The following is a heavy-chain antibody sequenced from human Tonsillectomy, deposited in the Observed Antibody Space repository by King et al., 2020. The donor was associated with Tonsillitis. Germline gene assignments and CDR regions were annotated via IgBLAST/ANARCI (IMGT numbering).Heavy chain of an antibody. V-gene: IGHV3-49*03. Sequence: VQLVESGGGLVQPGRSLRLSCTASGFSCGDYAMSWFRQAPGKGLEWVGFIRSRAYGETTEHAASVKDRFTISRDDSKSTAYLQMNSLTTEDTAVYYCTRGRGGAAGWADYWGQGTLVTVSS. D-gene: IGHD6-13*01. J-gene: IGHJ4*02. CDR1: GFSCGDYA. CDR2: IRSRAYGETT. CDR3: TRGRGGAAGWADY.